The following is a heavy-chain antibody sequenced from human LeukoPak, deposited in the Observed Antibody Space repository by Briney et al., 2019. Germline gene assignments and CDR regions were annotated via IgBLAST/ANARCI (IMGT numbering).Heavy chain of an antibody. CDR2: IYSGGST. CDR3: ARDYYYYYGMDV. Sequence: GGSLRLSCAASGFTVSSNYMSWVRQAPGKGLEWVSVIYSGGSTYYADSVKGRFTISRDNSKNTLYLQMNSLRAEDTAVYYCARDYYYYYGMDVWGQGTTVAVSS. J-gene: IGHJ6*02. V-gene: IGHV3-53*01. CDR1: GFTVSSNY.